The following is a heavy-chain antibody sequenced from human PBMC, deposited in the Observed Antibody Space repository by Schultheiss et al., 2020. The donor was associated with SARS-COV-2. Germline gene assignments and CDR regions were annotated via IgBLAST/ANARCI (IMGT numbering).Heavy chain of an antibody. D-gene: IGHD3-22*01. CDR3: AREGRYYYDTSGYYFSFFDY. CDR2: ISPSSVYI. CDR1: GFTFSNYG. Sequence: GESLKISCAASGFTFSNYGMNWVRQAPGKGLEWVSSISPSSVYIYYADSVKGRFTISRDNAKNSLYLQLNSLRADDTAVYYCAREGRYYYDTSGYYFSFFDYWGLGTLVTVAS. V-gene: IGHV3-21*01. J-gene: IGHJ4*02.